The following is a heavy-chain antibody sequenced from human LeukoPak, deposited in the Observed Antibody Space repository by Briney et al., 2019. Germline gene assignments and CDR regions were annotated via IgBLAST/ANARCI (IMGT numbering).Heavy chain of an antibody. CDR2: ISGSGGST. Sequence: GGSLRLSCAASGFTFSSYAMSWVRQAPAKGLEWVSAISGSGGSTYYADSVKGRFTISRDNSKNTLYLQMNSLRAEDTAVYYCAKDLEWGSVWGPYQLLSGALFDYWGQGTLVTVSS. V-gene: IGHV3-23*01. J-gene: IGHJ4*02. CDR3: AKDLEWGSVWGPYQLLSGALFDY. CDR1: GFTFSSYA. D-gene: IGHD2-2*01.